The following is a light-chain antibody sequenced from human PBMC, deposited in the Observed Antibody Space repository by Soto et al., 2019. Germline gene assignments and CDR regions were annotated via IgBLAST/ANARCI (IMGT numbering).Light chain of an antibody. V-gene: IGKV3-20*01. Sequence: DIELTQSAGTLSLSQGESATLSCRASQGLXSSYLAWYTHKPDQAPRLRXYGASSRATGSPDRFSGSGSVTDFTLTISRLEPADLAVYYCQQYGIASLTFGQGTKVDIK. CDR2: GAS. CDR3: QQYGIASLT. J-gene: IGKJ1*01. CDR1: QGLXSSY.